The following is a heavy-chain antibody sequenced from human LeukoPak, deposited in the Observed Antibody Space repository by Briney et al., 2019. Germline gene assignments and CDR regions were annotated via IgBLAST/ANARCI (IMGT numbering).Heavy chain of an antibody. Sequence: RASVKVSCKASGYTFTGYYMHWVRQAPGQGLEWMGWINPNSGDTNYAQKFQGRVTMTRDTSISTAYMELSRLTSDDTAMYYCARDRTSGYNWFDPWGQGTLVTVSS. V-gene: IGHV1-2*02. D-gene: IGHD3-22*01. J-gene: IGHJ5*02. CDR1: GYTFTGYY. CDR3: ARDRTSGYNWFDP. CDR2: INPNSGDT.